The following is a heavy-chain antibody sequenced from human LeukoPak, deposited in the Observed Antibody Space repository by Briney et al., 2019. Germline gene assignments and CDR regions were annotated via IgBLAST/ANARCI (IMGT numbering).Heavy chain of an antibody. CDR2: ITTDGRST. CDR3: AKDGVMFASLIYWYMDV. Sequence: GGSLRLSCAASGSTFSIYSMNWVRQAPGKGLEWVSAITTDGRSTYYADSVKGRFTISRDNSKNTLYLQMNSLRIEDTAVFYCAKDGVMFASLIYWYMDVWGRGTTVTVSS. J-gene: IGHJ6*03. D-gene: IGHD3-10*02. V-gene: IGHV3-NL1*01. CDR1: GSTFSIYS.